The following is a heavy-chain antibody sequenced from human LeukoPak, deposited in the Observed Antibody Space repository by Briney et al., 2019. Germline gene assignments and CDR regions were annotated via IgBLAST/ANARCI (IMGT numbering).Heavy chain of an antibody. V-gene: IGHV3-30*18. CDR1: GFTFSSCG. Sequence: GGSLRLSCAASGFTFSSCGIHWVRQAPGKGLEWVAVISYDGSKKYYADSVKSRFTISRDNSKNTLSLQMNSLRLEDTAVYYCAKDWSGTYYRIDYWGQGTLVTVSS. CDR2: ISYDGSKK. CDR3: AKDWSGTYYRIDY. J-gene: IGHJ4*02. D-gene: IGHD1-26*01.